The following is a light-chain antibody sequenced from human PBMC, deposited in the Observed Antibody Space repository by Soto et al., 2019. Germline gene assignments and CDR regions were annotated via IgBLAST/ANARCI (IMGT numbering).Light chain of an antibody. CDR3: QQSYSAPYT. Sequence: DIQGTQSPSSLSASVGDRVTITCRASQSVTTYLNWYQQKPGKAPNLLIYSASSLQTGVPSRFSGSGSGTDFTLTINTLQPEDFATYYCQQSYSAPYTFGQGTRLEIK. V-gene: IGKV1-39*01. J-gene: IGKJ5*01. CDR1: QSVTTY. CDR2: SAS.